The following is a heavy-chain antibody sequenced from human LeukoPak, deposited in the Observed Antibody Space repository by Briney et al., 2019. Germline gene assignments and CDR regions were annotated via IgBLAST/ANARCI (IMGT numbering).Heavy chain of an antibody. D-gene: IGHD2-2*01. CDR1: GGSISSYY. CDR3: ARDLEGLVVPAAHRDNWFDP. J-gene: IGHJ5*02. CDR2: IYTSGST. Sequence: PSETLSLTCTVSGGSISSYYWSWIRQPAGKGLEWIGRIYTSGSTNYNPSLKSRATMSVDTSKNQFSLKLSSVTAADAAVYYCARDLEGLVVPAAHRDNWFDPWGQGTLVTVSS. V-gene: IGHV4-4*07.